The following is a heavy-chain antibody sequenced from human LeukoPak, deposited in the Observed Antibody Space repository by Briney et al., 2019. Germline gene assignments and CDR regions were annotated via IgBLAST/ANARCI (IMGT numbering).Heavy chain of an antibody. CDR2: IWYDGSNK. V-gene: IGHV3-33*06. Sequence: GGSLRLSCAASGFTFSSYGMNWVRQAPGKGLEWVAVIWYDGSNKYYADSVKGRFTISRDNSKNTLYLQMNSLRAEDTAVYYCAKDRMVRGVVIGFDPWGQGTLVTVSS. D-gene: IGHD3-10*01. CDR3: AKDRMVRGVVIGFDP. J-gene: IGHJ5*02. CDR1: GFTFSSYG.